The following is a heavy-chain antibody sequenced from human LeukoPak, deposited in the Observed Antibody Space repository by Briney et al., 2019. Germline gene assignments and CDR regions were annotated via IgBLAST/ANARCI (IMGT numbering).Heavy chain of an antibody. CDR2: IDPSDSYT. CDR1: GYRFTSYW. V-gene: IGHV5-10-1*01. D-gene: IGHD3-10*01. Sequence: GESLKISCKASGYRFTSYWISWVRQMPGKGLEWMGRIDPSDSYTNYSPSFQGHVTISADKSISTAYLQWSSLKASDTAMYYCARRGKNYYGSGTYYWGQGTLVTVSS. CDR3: ARRGKNYYGSGTYY. J-gene: IGHJ4*02.